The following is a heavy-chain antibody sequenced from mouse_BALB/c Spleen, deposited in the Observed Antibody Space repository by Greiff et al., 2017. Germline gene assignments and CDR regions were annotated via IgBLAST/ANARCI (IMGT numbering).Heavy chain of an antibody. CDR2: INSNGGST. J-gene: IGHJ4*01. CDR1: GFTFSSYG. D-gene: IGHD1-1*01. CDR3: ARDERYYGSPYAMDY. V-gene: IGHV5-6-3*01. Sequence: EVKLMESGGGLVQPGGSLKLSCAASGFTFSSYGMSWVRQTPDKRLELVATINSNGGSTYYPYSVKGRFTFSRDNAKNTLYLQMSSLKSEDTDMYYCARDERYYGSPYAMDYWGQGTSVTVSS.